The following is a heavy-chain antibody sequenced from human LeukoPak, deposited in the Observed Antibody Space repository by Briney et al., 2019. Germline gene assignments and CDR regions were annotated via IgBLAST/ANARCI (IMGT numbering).Heavy chain of an antibody. CDR2: INRDGSER. V-gene: IGHV3-7*03. CDR3: ARVEGP. CDR1: GFTFSNYW. Sequence: GGSLRLSCAASGFTFSNYWMTWVRQAPGKGLEWVANINRDGSERYYVDSVKGRFTISRDDAKSSLYLQMNSLRAEDTAVYYCARVEGPWGQGTLVTVSS. J-gene: IGHJ4*02.